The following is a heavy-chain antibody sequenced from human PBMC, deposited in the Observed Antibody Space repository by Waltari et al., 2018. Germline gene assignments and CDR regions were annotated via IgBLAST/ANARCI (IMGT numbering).Heavy chain of an antibody. CDR2: IYYSGST. CDR3: ARHPNWNYGESAWFDP. J-gene: IGHJ5*02. D-gene: IGHD1-7*01. Sequence: QVQLQESGPGLVKPSETLSLTCTVSGGSISSSYWSWIRQPPGKGLEWIGYIYYSGSTNYNPSLKSRVTISVDTSKNQFSLKLSSVTAADTAVYYCARHPNWNYGESAWFDPWGQGTLVTVSS. V-gene: IGHV4-59*08. CDR1: GGSISSSY.